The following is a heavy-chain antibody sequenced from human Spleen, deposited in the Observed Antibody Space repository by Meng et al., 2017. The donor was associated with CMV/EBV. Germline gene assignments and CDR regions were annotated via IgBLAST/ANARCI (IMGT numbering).Heavy chain of an antibody. CDR3: ARDATPFWSGLTGGFDH. D-gene: IGHD3-3*01. J-gene: IGHJ4*02. CDR1: FIFSSYV. Sequence: FIFSSYVMTWVRQTPGKGLEWVSGISGSGDDTYYAESVKGRFTISRDNSKKTLYLQVSSLRAEDRAVYYCARDATPFWSGLTGGFDHWGQGTLVTVSS. CDR2: ISGSGDDT. V-gene: IGHV3-23*01.